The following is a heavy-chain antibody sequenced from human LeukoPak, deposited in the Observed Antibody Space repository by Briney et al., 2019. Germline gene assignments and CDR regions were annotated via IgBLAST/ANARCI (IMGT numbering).Heavy chain of an antibody. D-gene: IGHD3-3*01. J-gene: IGHJ6*03. CDR3: ARDQSDFCSIGYYYMDV. CDR1: GFTVSNNY. CDR2: IYSGGST. Sequence: GGSLRLSCAASGFTVSNNYMGWVRQAPGKGLEWVSVIYSGGSTYFADSVKGRFTISRDYSKNTLYLQMNSLRAEDTAVYYCARDQSDFCSIGYYYMDVWGKGTTVTVSS. V-gene: IGHV3-53*01.